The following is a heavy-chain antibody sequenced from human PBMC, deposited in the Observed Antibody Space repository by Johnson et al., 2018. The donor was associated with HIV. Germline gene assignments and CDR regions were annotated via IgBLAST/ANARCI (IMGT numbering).Heavy chain of an antibody. CDR3: AEAFPYCTGGSCYPHRSPHDAFDI. CDR1: GFTFSSYA. Sequence: QVQLVESGGGVVQPGRSLRLSCAASGFTFSSYAMHWVRQAPGKGLEWVAVISYDGSNKYYADSVQGRFTISRDNSKNPLYLQMNSLRAEDTAVYYCAEAFPYCTGGSCYPHRSPHDAFDIWGQGTMVTVSS. CDR2: ISYDGSNK. D-gene: IGHD2-15*01. J-gene: IGHJ3*02. V-gene: IGHV3-30-3*02.